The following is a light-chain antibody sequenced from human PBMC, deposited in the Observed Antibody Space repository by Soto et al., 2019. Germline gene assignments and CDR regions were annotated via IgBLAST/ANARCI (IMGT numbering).Light chain of an antibody. Sequence: QSALTQPPSASGSPGQSVTISCTGTSRDVGSYNSVSWYQHHPGKAPKLMIYEVFRRPSGVPDRFSGSKSANTASLTVSGLQAEDEADYYCSSYAGSNNYVFGTGTKLTVL. CDR2: EVF. V-gene: IGLV2-8*01. CDR1: SRDVGSYNS. J-gene: IGLJ1*01. CDR3: SSYAGSNNYV.